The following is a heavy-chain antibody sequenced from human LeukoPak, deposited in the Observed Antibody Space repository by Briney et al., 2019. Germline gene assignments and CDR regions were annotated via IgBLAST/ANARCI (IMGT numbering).Heavy chain of an antibody. CDR3: ARDRGSGWYLGY. CDR2: ISSSSNYI. V-gene: IGHV3-21*01. CDR1: GFTFSSYS. D-gene: IGHD6-19*01. J-gene: IGHJ4*02. Sequence: GGSLRLSCAASGFTFSSYSMNWVRQAPGKGLEWLSSISSSSNYIYYADSARGRFTISRDNTKNLLYMQMNSLRAEDTAVYYCARDRGSGWYLGYWGQGTLVTVSS.